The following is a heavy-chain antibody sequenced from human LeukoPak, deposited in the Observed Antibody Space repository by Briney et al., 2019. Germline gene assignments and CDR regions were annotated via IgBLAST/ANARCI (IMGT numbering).Heavy chain of an antibody. D-gene: IGHD4-17*01. J-gene: IGHJ4*02. CDR3: ARGNLVDYGDYEY. V-gene: IGHV3-53*01. CDR2: IYSGGST. CDR1: GFTVSSNY. Sequence: GGSLRLSCAASGFTVSSNYMSWVRQAPGKGLEWVSVIYSGGSTYYADSAKGRFTISRDNSKNTLYLQMNSLRAEDTAVYYCARGNLVDYGDYEYWGQGTLVTVSS.